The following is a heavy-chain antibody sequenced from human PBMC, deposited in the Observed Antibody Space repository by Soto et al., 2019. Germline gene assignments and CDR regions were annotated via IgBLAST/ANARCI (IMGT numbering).Heavy chain of an antibody. V-gene: IGHV1-69*13. CDR3: ARGRGYSGYDTNWFGP. CDR1: GVTFSSYA. CDR2: IIPIFGTA. Sequence: ASVKVSCKASGVTFSSYAISWVRQAPGQGLEWMGGIIPIFGTANYAQKFQGRVTITADESTSTAYMELSSLRSEDTAVYYCARGRGYSGYDTNWFGPWGQGTLVTVSS. D-gene: IGHD5-12*01. J-gene: IGHJ5*02.